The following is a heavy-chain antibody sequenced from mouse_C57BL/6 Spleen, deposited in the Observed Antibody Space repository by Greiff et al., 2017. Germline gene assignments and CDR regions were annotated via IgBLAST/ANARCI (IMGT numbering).Heavy chain of an antibody. CDR1: GYTFTSYW. D-gene: IGHD3-2*02. V-gene: IGHV1-55*01. CDR3: ASQDSSGTDYAMDY. J-gene: IGHJ4*01. Sequence: QVQLQQPGAELVKPGASVKMSCKASGYTFTSYWITWVKQRPGQGLEWIGDIYPGSGSTNYNEKFKSKATLTVDTSSSTAYMQLCSLTSEDSAVYYCASQDSSGTDYAMDYWGQGTSVTVSS. CDR2: IYPGSGST.